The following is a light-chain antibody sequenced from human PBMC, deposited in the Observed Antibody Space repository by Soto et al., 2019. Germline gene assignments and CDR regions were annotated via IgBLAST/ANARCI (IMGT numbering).Light chain of an antibody. Sequence: QSVLTQPPSVSEAPRQRVTISCSGSSSNIGTNAVTWYQQLPGKAPELLIYYDDLLPSGVSDRFSGSKSGTSASLAISGLQSEDEADYYCAAWDASLNAYVFGTGTKVTVL. CDR3: AAWDASLNAYV. CDR2: YDD. CDR1: SSNIGTNA. V-gene: IGLV1-36*01. J-gene: IGLJ1*01.